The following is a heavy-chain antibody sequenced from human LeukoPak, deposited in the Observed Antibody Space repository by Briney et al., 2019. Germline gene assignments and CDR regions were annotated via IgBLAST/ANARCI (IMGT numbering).Heavy chain of an antibody. CDR1: GFTFSSYN. V-gene: IGHV3-21*01. CDR3: ASPGTYDSSGYYCHHY. Sequence: GGSLRLSCAASGFTFSSYNMNWVRQAPGKGLEWVSSISSGGIYMFYADSVKGRFTISRDNAKNSLYLQMNSLRAEDTAVYYCASPGTYDSSGYYCHHYWGQGTLVTVSS. CDR2: ISSGGIYM. D-gene: IGHD3-22*01. J-gene: IGHJ4*02.